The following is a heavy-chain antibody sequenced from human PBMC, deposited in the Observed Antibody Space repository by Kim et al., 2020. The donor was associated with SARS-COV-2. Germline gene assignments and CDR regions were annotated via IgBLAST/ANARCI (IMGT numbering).Heavy chain of an antibody. CDR2: ISYDGSNK. Sequence: GGSLRLSCAASGFTFSSYGMHWVRQAPGKGLEWVAVISYDGSNKYYADSVKGRFTISRDNSKNTLYLQMNSLRAEDTAVYYCASSVGASGVLLHVWGQGTLVTVSS. CDR1: GFTFSSYG. D-gene: IGHD3-10*01. V-gene: IGHV3-33*05. CDR3: ASSVGASGVLLHV. J-gene: IGHJ4*02.